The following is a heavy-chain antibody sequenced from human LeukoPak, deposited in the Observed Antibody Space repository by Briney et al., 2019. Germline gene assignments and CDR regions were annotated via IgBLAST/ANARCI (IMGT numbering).Heavy chain of an antibody. J-gene: IGHJ4*02. CDR3: ARALADNRGYYLGFDY. CDR1: GFTFSSYS. V-gene: IGHV3-21*01. Sequence: GGSLRLSCAASGFTFSSYSMNWVRQAPGKGLEWVSFISSSSSYIYYADSVKGRFTISRDNAKNSLYPQMNSLRPDDTAVYYCARALADNRGYYLGFDYWGRGTLVTVSS. CDR2: ISSSSSYI. D-gene: IGHD3-22*01.